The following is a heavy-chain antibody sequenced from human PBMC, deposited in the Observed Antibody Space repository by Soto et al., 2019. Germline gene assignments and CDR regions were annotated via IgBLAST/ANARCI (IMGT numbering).Heavy chain of an antibody. CDR3: ARLFYYDSTGYFRSLDY. CDR2: ISPSGSGT. J-gene: IGHJ4*02. D-gene: IGHD3-22*01. CDR1: GFTFSSYA. Sequence: QPGGSLRLSCTASGFTFSSYAMGWVRQAPGKGLEWVSAISPSGSGTKYADAVKGRFTISRDNSKSTLYLQMNSLRAEDTAVYYCARLFYYDSTGYFRSLDYWGLGTLVTVSS. V-gene: IGHV3-23*01.